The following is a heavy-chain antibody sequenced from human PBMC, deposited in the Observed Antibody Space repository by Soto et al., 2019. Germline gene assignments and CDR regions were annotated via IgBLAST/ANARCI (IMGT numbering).Heavy chain of an antibody. CDR3: ARQQDYGDYLYYYYCYMDV. V-gene: IGHV4-39*01. CDR2: IYYSGST. Sequence: PSETLSLTCTVSGGSISSSSYYWGWIRQPPGKGLEWIGSIYYSGSTYYNPSLKSRVTISVDTSKNQFSLKLSSVTAADTAVYYCARQQDYGDYLYYYYCYMDVWGKGTTVTVSS. D-gene: IGHD4-17*01. CDR1: GGSISSSSYY. J-gene: IGHJ6*03.